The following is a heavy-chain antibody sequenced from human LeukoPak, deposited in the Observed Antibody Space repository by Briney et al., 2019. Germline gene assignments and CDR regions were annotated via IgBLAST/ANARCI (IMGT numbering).Heavy chain of an antibody. J-gene: IGHJ4*02. CDR2: ISRDGWTP. V-gene: IGHV3-43*01. CDR1: GFIFYDSV. Sequence: XGSLRLSCVASGFIFYDSVMHWVRQAPGKGREGVSLISRDGWTPYYADSVKGGLTISRDNKKNSLFLQMNSLTPEDTAVYFCARDIRGNCFDSWGQGTLVTVSS. CDR3: ARDIRGNCFDS. D-gene: IGHD3-16*01.